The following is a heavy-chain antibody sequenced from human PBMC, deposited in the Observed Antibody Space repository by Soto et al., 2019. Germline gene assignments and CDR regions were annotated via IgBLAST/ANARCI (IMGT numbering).Heavy chain of an antibody. CDR3: ARGSLGGYDFWSGYYTRYYGMDV. CDR1: GYTFTSYD. D-gene: IGHD3-3*01. CDR2: MNPNSGNT. J-gene: IGHJ6*02. Sequence: VASVKVSCKASGYTFTSYDINWVRQATGQGLEWMGWMNPNSGNTGYAQKFQGRVTMTRNTSISTAYMELSSLRSEDTAVYYCARGSLGGYDFWSGYYTRYYGMDVWGQGTTVTVSS. V-gene: IGHV1-8*01.